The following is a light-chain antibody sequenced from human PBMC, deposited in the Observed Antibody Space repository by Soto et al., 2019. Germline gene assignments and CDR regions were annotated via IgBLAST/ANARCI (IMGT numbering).Light chain of an antibody. CDR3: SSYTSGSTL. V-gene: IGLV2-14*03. J-gene: IGLJ2*01. Sequence: QSALTQPASVSGSPGQSITISCTGTSSDVGRYNYVSWFQQHPGKAPKLMIYDVTYRPSGVSDRFSGSKSGNTASLTSSGLQPEDEADYYGSSYTSGSTLFGGGTKLTVL. CDR1: SSDVGRYNY. CDR2: DVT.